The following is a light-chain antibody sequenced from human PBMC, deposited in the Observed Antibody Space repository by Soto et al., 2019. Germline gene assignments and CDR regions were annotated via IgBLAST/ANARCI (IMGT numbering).Light chain of an antibody. CDR1: QDISRW. Sequence: DIQMTQSPSSVSASVGDRVTITCRASQDISRWLAWYQQKPGRAPNLLIYSASSLLSGVPSRFSGSGSGTDFTLTISNLQPEDFATYYCQQANSFAITFGGGTKVEI. CDR3: QQANSFAIT. CDR2: SAS. V-gene: IGKV1-12*01. J-gene: IGKJ4*01.